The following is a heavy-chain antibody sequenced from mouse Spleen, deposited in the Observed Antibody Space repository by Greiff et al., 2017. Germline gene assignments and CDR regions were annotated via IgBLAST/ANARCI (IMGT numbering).Heavy chain of an antibody. Sequence: EVQLQQSGPELVKPGASVKISCKASGYSFTGYYMNWVKQSPEKSLEWIGEINPSTGGTTYNQKFKAKATLTVDKSSSTAYMQLKSLTSEDSAVYYCARSIHYYGYDDYWGQGTTLTVSS. V-gene: IGHV1-42*01. CDR2: INPSTGGT. CDR1: GYSFTGYY. CDR3: ARSIHYYGYDDY. J-gene: IGHJ2*01. D-gene: IGHD1-2*01.